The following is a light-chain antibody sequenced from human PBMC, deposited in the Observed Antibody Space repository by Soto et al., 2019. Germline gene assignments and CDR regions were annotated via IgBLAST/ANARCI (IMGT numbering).Light chain of an antibody. J-gene: IGKJ5*01. V-gene: IGKV1-27*01. Sequence: DIKMNHSPSSLSTSVGDRVTITCRASQGISNYLAWYQQTPGKVPKLLIYTASTLQSGVPSRFSGSGSGTDFTLTISSLQPEDVATYYCQKYNSALTFGQGTRLEIK. CDR3: QKYNSALT. CDR2: TAS. CDR1: QGISNY.